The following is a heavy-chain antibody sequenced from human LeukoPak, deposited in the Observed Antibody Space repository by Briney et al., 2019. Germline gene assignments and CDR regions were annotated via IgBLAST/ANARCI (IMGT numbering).Heavy chain of an antibody. D-gene: IGHD6-6*01. CDR2: IWYDGSEK. Sequence: GGSLRLSCAASGFTFSSHGMHWARQAPGKGLEWVAVIWYDGSEKYYADSVKGRFTISRDNSKNILYLQMDSLRAEDTAVYYCARDIAARRFDYWGQGTLVTVSS. CDR3: ARDIAARRFDY. CDR1: GFTFSSHG. V-gene: IGHV3-33*01. J-gene: IGHJ4*02.